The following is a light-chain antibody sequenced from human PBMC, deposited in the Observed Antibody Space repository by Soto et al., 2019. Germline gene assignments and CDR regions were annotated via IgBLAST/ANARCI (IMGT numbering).Light chain of an antibody. CDR2: GAS. CDR3: QQYHIWPPWT. Sequence: EIVMTQSPATLSVSPGERATLSCRASQSVSSNLAWYQQKPGQAPRLLIYGASTRATGIPARFSGSGSGTEFTLTISSLQSEDFAVYYCQQYHIWPPWTSGQGTKVDIK. V-gene: IGKV3-15*01. CDR1: QSVSSN. J-gene: IGKJ1*01.